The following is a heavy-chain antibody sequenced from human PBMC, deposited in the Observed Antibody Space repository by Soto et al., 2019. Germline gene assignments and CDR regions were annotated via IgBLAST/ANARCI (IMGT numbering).Heavy chain of an antibody. CDR2: ISANCGNT. J-gene: IGHJ4*02. D-gene: IGHD6-13*01. CDR3: ARDRAAGSEFDY. Sequence: ASVKVSSKAPGDTFTSYYMHWVRQAPGHGLEWMGWISANCGNTRYAQKFQGRVTMTTDMSTSTAYIELRRLRSDETAVYYCARDRAAGSEFDYWGQGTLVTVSS. V-gene: IGHV1-18*04. CDR1: GDTFTSYY.